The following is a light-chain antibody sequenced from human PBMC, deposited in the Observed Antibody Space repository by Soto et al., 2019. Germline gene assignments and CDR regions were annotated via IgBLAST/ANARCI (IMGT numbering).Light chain of an antibody. J-gene: IGKJ4*01. CDR2: AAS. CDR1: QDIRNE. Sequence: AVQMTQSPSSLSASVGDRVTITCRASQDIRNELGWYQQKPWKAPELLIYAASSLQSGVPSRFSGSGSGTDFPLTISSLQPEDLGTYYCLQESSWPLTFGGGTKVEIK. CDR3: LQESSWPLT. V-gene: IGKV1-6*01.